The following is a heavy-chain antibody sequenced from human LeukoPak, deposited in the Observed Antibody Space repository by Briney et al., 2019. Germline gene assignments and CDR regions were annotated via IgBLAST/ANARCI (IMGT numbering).Heavy chain of an antibody. V-gene: IGHV4-59*08. CDR1: GGSISSYY. D-gene: IGHD3-22*01. J-gene: IGHJ4*02. CDR3: ARLDYYDSSGYHFDW. CDR2: IYYSGST. Sequence: SETLSLTCTVSGGSISSYYWSWIRQPPGKGLEWIGYIYYSGSTNYNPSLKSRVTISVDTSKNQFSLKLSSVTAADTAVYYCARLDYYDSSGYHFDWWGQGTLVTVSS.